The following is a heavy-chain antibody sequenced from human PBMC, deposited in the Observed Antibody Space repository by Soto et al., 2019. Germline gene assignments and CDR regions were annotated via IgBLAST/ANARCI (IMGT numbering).Heavy chain of an antibody. CDR3: AKDLGAEAAAYNWFDP. V-gene: IGHV3-30*18. CDR1: GFTFSSYG. D-gene: IGHD6-25*01. Sequence: LRLSCAASGFTFSSYGMHWVRQAPGKGLEWVAVISYDGSNKYYADSVKGRFTISRDNSKNTLYLQMNSLRAEDTAVYYCAKDLGAEAAAYNWFDPWGQGTLVTVSS. J-gene: IGHJ5*02. CDR2: ISYDGSNK.